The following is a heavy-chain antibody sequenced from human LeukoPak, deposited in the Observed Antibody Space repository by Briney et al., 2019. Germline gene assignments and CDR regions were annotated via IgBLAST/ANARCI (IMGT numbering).Heavy chain of an antibody. J-gene: IGHJ4*02. D-gene: IGHD3-10*01. V-gene: IGHV3-11*04. Sequence: GGSLRLSCAASGFTFSDYYMSWIRQAPGKGLEWVSYISSSGSDIYYTDSVKGRFTISRDNAKNSLFLQMNSLRAEDTAVYYCARDHASGSFYPDYWGQGTLVTVSS. CDR3: ARDHASGSFYPDY. CDR1: GFTFSDYY. CDR2: ISSSGSDI.